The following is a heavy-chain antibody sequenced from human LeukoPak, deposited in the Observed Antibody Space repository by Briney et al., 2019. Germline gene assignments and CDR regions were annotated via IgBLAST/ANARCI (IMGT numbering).Heavy chain of an antibody. Sequence: PSETLSLTCAVYGGSFSGYYWGWIRQPPEKGLEWIGNIHRSGTTYYNPSLKSRVTISLDTSRKQFSLKLSSVTAADTAVYYCAKLVAAGTVHYFDSWGQGTLAAVSS. CDR2: IHRSGTT. CDR3: AKLVAAGTVHYFDS. V-gene: IGHV4-34*01. J-gene: IGHJ4*02. D-gene: IGHD6-13*01. CDR1: GGSFSGYY.